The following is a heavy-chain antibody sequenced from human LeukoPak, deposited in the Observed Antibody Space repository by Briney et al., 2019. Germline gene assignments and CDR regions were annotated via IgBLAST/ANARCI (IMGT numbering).Heavy chain of an antibody. CDR2: IDPSDSST. Sequence: GESPRISCKGSGYRFANYWISWVRQMPGKGLEWMGRIDPSDSSTNYSPSFQGHVTISADKSISTAYLQWSSLEASDTAMYYCARPDCSGGGCYLLDNWGQGTLVTVSS. D-gene: IGHD2-15*01. J-gene: IGHJ4*02. CDR1: GYRFANYW. V-gene: IGHV5-10-1*01. CDR3: ARPDCSGGGCYLLDN.